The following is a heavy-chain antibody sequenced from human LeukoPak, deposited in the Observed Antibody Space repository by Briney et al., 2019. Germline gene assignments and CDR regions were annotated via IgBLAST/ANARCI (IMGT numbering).Heavy chain of an antibody. CDR2: ITYGDGST. CDR1: GFTFSSYA. Sequence: PGGSLRLSCAASGFTFSSYAMSWVRQAPGKGLEWVSGITYGDGSTYYADSLKGRFTISRDNSKGTLYLQMNSLRAEDTAVYYCARTGYNYGTPLNNWGQGTLVTVSS. CDR3: ARTGYNYGTPLNN. D-gene: IGHD5-18*01. V-gene: IGHV3-23*01. J-gene: IGHJ4*02.